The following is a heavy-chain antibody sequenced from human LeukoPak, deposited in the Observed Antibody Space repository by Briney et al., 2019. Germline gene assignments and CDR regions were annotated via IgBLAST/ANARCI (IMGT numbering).Heavy chain of an antibody. Sequence: PSETLSLTCTVSGGSISSYYWSWIRQPAGKGLEWIGRIYTSGSTNYNPSLKSRVTMSVDTSKNQFSLKLSSVTAADTAVYYCARGGFGYCSSTSCSRGYYGMDAWGQGTTVTVSS. D-gene: IGHD2-2*01. V-gene: IGHV4-4*07. CDR2: IYTSGST. CDR3: ARGGFGYCSSTSCSRGYYGMDA. CDR1: GGSISSYY. J-gene: IGHJ6*02.